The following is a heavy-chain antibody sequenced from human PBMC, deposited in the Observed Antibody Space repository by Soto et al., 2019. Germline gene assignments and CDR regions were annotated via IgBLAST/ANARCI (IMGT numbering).Heavy chain of an antibody. CDR2: TDSSGNT. CDR3: ARAVGDPLSSIDY. V-gene: IGHV4-59*08. J-gene: IGHJ4*02. Sequence: QVQLQESGPGLVRPSEPLSLTGTVSSDSIRSYYWIWILQSPVKGLEWIGYTDSSGNTNYKPSLKRGVTISGGTSKKQFSLRLSSLTAADTAVYYCARAVGDPLSSIDYWGQGALVSVSS. CDR1: SDSIRSYY. D-gene: IGHD6-19*01.